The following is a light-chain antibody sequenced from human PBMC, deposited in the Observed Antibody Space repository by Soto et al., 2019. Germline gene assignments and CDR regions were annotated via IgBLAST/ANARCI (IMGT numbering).Light chain of an antibody. Sequence: EIVMTQSPATLSVSPGERATLSCRASQRVGSNLAWYQQKPGQAPRLLVYGASTRATGIPVRYSGSGSGTKFTLTINSLQSEDVAVYYCQQYNNWPWTFAQGTKV. CDR1: QRVGSN. V-gene: IGKV3-15*01. J-gene: IGKJ1*01. CDR2: GAS. CDR3: QQYNNWPWT.